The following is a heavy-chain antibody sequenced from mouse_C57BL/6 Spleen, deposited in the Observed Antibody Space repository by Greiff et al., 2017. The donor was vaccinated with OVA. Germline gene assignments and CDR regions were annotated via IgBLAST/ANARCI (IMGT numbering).Heavy chain of an antibody. CDR1: GFNIKDDY. CDR3: TAMITAKYFDY. CDR2: IDPENGDT. D-gene: IGHD2-4*01. Sequence: EVQLQQSGAELVRPGASVKLSCTASGFNIKDDYMHWVKQRPEQGLEWIGWIDPENGDTEYASKFQGKATITADTSSNTAYLQLSSLTSEDTAVYYCTAMITAKYFDYWGTGTTVTVSS. V-gene: IGHV14-4*01. J-gene: IGHJ1*03.